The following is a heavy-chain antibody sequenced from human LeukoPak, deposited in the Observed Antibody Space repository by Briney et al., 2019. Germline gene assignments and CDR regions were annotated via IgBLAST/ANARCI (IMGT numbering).Heavy chain of an antibody. CDR1: GGSISSSNW. J-gene: IGHJ4*02. CDR3: ARAVRYSYGYDLPDY. Sequence: SGTLSLTCAVSGGSISSSNWWSWVRQPPGKGLEWIGEIYHSGSTNYNPSLKSRVTISVDKPKNQFSLKLSSVTAADTAVYYCARAVRYSYGYDLPDYWGQGTLVTVSS. V-gene: IGHV4-4*02. CDR2: IYHSGST. D-gene: IGHD5-18*01.